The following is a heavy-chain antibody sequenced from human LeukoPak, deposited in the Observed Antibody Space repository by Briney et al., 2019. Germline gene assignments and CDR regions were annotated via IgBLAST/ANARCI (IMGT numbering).Heavy chain of an antibody. CDR1: GFTVSSNY. CDR3: AKDLSSGSRRAY. V-gene: IGHV3-66*01. D-gene: IGHD6-19*01. J-gene: IGHJ4*02. CDR2: IYSGGST. Sequence: GGSLRLSCAASGFTVSSNYMSWVRQAPGKGLEWVSVIYSGGSTYYADSVKGRFTISRDNSKNTLYLQMNSLRAEDTGVYYCAKDLSSGSRRAYWGQGTLVTVSS.